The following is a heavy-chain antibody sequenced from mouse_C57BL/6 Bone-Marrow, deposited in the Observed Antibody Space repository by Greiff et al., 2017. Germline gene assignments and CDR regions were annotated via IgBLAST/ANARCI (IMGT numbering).Heavy chain of an antibody. D-gene: IGHD4-1*01. Sequence: EVQLVESGGGLVKPGGSLKLSCAASGFTFSSYAMSWVRQTPEKRLEWVATISDGGSYTYYPDNVKGRFTISRDNAKNNLYLQMSHLKSEDTAMYYCARDLGADHFDYWGQGTTLTVSS. V-gene: IGHV5-4*01. CDR3: ARDLGADHFDY. CDR1: GFTFSSYA. CDR2: ISDGGSYT. J-gene: IGHJ2*01.